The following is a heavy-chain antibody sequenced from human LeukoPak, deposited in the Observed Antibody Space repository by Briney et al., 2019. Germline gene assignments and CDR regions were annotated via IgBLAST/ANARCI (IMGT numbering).Heavy chain of an antibody. CDR1: GYSISSGYY. CDR2: IYHSGST. D-gene: IGHD1-26*01. V-gene: IGHV4-38-2*02. CDR3: ASTLSGSYSNVDY. J-gene: IGHJ4*02. Sequence: PSGTLSLTCTVSGYSISSGYYWGWIRQPPGQGLEWIGSIYHSGSTYHNPSLKSRVTISVDTSKNQFSLNLSSVTAADTAVYYCASTLSGSYSNVDYWGQGTLVTVSS.